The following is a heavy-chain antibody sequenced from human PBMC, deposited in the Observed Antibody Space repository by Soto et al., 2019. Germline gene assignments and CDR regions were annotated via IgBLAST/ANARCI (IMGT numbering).Heavy chain of an antibody. CDR2: VSYDGSNI. CDR1: GFTFRTYG. D-gene: IGHD6-19*01. CDR3: ARGPRDSSGWYYFDY. Sequence: PGGSLRLSCAASGFTFRTYGMHWVRQAPGKGLEWVAIVSYDGSNIYYADSVKGRFTTSRDNSKNTLYLQMNSLRAEDTAVYYCARGPRDSSGWYYFDYWGQGTLVTVSS. J-gene: IGHJ4*02. V-gene: IGHV3-30*03.